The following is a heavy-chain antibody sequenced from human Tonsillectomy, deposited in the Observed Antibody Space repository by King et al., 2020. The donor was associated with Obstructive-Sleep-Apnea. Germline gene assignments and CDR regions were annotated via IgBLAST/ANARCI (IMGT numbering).Heavy chain of an antibody. Sequence: QLQESGPGLVKPSQTLSLTCTVSGGSISSGGYYWSWIRQHPGKGLEWIGYLFYSGSTYYNPSLKSRVIISVETSKKQFSLKLSSVTAADTAVYYCARANMLTGYSPNWFDPWGQGTLVTVSS. CDR3: ARANMLTGYSPNWFDP. J-gene: IGHJ5*02. D-gene: IGHD3-9*01. CDR2: LFYSGST. V-gene: IGHV4-31*03. CDR1: GGSISSGGYY.